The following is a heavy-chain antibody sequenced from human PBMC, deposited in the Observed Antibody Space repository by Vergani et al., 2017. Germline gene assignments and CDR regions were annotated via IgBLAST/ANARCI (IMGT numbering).Heavy chain of an antibody. Sequence: QVQLQESGPGLVKPSQTLSLTCTVPGGPISSGSYYWSWIRQPAGKGLEWIGRIYTSGSTNYNPSLKSRVTISVDTSKNQFSLKLSSVAAADTAVYYCAREGIAGPFDYWGQGTLVTVSS. CDR3: AREGIAGPFDY. V-gene: IGHV4-61*02. CDR2: IYTSGST. CDR1: GGPISSGSYY. D-gene: IGHD6-13*01. J-gene: IGHJ4*02.